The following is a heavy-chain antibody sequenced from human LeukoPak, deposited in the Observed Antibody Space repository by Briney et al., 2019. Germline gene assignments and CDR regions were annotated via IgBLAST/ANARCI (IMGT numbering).Heavy chain of an antibody. V-gene: IGHV4-31*03. Sequence: TSQTLSLTCTVPGGSISSGGYYWSWIRQHPGKGPEWIGYIYYSGSTYYNPSLKSRVTISVDTSKNQFSLKLSSVTAADTAVYYCARAEWFGKKYYFDYWGQGTLVTVSS. CDR1: GGSISSGGYY. CDR2: IYYSGST. J-gene: IGHJ4*02. D-gene: IGHD3-10*01. CDR3: ARAEWFGKKYYFDY.